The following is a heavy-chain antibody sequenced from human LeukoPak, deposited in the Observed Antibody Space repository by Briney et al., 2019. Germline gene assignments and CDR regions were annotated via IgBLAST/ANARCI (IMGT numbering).Heavy chain of an antibody. CDR3: ARSRTYDY. CDR1: GFTFSTYT. J-gene: IGHJ4*02. Sequence: GGSLRLSCAASGFTFSTYTMSWVRQAPGKGLDWVSHISSTSSTINYADSVKGRFTISRDNAKNSLYLQMNSLRDEDTALYFCARSRTYDYWGQGTLVTVSS. V-gene: IGHV3-48*02. CDR2: ISSTSSTI.